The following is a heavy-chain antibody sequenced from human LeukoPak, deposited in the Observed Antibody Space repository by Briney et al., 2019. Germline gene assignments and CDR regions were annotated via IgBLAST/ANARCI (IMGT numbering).Heavy chain of an antibody. CDR1: GGSFSSST. V-gene: IGHV1-69*13. CDR3: ARARPTYYFDY. CDR2: IIPIFGTE. Sequence: GASVKVSCKASGGSFSSSTFSWVRQAPGQGLEWMGGIIPIFGTENYAQKFQDRVTITADESTTTAYMERSSLGSEDTAVYYCARARPTYYFDYWGQGTLVTVSS. J-gene: IGHJ4*02.